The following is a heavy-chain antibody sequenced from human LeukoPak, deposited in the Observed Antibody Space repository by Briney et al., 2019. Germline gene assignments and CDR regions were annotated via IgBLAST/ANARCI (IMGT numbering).Heavy chain of an antibody. CDR3: ARQDYYDRSAYYPYYFDY. Sequence: PSETLSLTCTVSGGSISSSNYYWGWIRQPPGKGLEWIGSIYYSGSTFYNPPLKSRVTISVDTSKNQFSLKLSSVTAADTAVYYCARQDYYDRSAYYPYYFDYWGQGTLVTVSS. CDR1: GGSISSSNYY. CDR2: IYYSGST. D-gene: IGHD3-22*01. J-gene: IGHJ4*02. V-gene: IGHV4-39*01.